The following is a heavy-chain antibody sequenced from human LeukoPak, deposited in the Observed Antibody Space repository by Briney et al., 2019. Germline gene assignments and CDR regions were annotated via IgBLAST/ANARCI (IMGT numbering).Heavy chain of an antibody. CDR2: ISSSSNAI. CDR3: ARGRGDLF. CDR1: GFTFSSYN. V-gene: IGHV3-48*04. D-gene: IGHD3-10*01. Sequence: GGSLRLSCVASGFTFSSYNMNWVRQAPGKGLEWVSYISSSSNAIYYADSVKGRFTISRDNAKNSLYLQMNSLRAEDTAVYYCARGRGDLFWGQGTLVTVSS. J-gene: IGHJ4*02.